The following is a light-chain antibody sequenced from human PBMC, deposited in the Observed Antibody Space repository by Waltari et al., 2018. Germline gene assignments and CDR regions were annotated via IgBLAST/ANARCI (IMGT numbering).Light chain of an antibody. J-gene: IGKJ1*01. Sequence: DIQMTQSPSTLSASVGDRVTITCRARQSISSCLAWYQQKPGKAPKLLIYKESSLESGVPSRFSGSGSGTEFTLTISSLQPDDFATYYCQQYNSYSPWTFGQGTKVEIK. CDR1: QSISSC. V-gene: IGKV1-5*03. CDR2: KES. CDR3: QQYNSYSPWT.